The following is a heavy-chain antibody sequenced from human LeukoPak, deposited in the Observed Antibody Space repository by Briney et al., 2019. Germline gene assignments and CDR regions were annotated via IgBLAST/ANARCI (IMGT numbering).Heavy chain of an antibody. CDR3: ARQIGYCSSGTCYFDF. CDR1: GFTFSSYA. J-gene: IGHJ4*02. D-gene: IGHD2-15*01. CDR2: ISSSGSDT. V-gene: IGHV3-23*01. Sequence: GGSLRLSCAASGFTFSSYAMSWVRQAPGKGLEWVSAISSSGSDTYHADSVKGRFTISRDKSKNTLYLQTNSLRAEDTAVYYCARQIGYCSSGTCYFDFWGQGSLVTVSS.